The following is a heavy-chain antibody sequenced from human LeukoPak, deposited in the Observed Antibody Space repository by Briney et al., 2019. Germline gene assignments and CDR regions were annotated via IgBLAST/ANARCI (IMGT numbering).Heavy chain of an antibody. V-gene: IGHV4-59*02. J-gene: IGHJ4*02. Sequence: PSETLSLTCTVSSASVSSYYWSWVRQPPGGGLEWIGYISNSGSPSYNPSFKSRVTFSADTSKNHLSLKLNSVTPADTAVYFCARGGAGPLRDWGQGTLVTVSS. CDR3: ARGGAGPLRD. CDR2: ISNSGSP. CDR1: SASVSSYY. D-gene: IGHD3-16*01.